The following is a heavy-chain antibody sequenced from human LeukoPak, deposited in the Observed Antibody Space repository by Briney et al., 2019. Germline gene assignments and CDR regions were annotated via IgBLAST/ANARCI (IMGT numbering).Heavy chain of an antibody. CDR1: GFTFSSYG. J-gene: IGHJ6*02. CDR3: AKDGDCSGGTCYSGFDV. Sequence: GGSLRLSCAASGFTFSSYGMHWVRQAPGKGLEWVAVIWYDGSNKYYADSVKGRFTISRDNAKNSLYLQMNSLRAEDTAVYYCAKDGDCSGGTCYSGFDVWGQGTTVAVSS. CDR2: IWYDGSNK. D-gene: IGHD2-15*01. V-gene: IGHV3-33*03.